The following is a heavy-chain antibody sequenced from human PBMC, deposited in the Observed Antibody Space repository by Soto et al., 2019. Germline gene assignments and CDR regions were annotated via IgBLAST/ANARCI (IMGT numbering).Heavy chain of an antibody. V-gene: IGHV3-30-3*01. CDR2: ISYDGSNK. Sequence: GGSLRLSCAASGFTFSSYAMHWVRQAPGKGLEWVAVISYDGSNKYYADSVKGRFTISRDNSKNTLYLQMNSLRAEDTAVYYCARPPRMGSSSGNDAFDIWGQGTMVTVSS. D-gene: IGHD6-6*01. CDR3: ARPPRMGSSSGNDAFDI. CDR1: GFTFSSYA. J-gene: IGHJ3*02.